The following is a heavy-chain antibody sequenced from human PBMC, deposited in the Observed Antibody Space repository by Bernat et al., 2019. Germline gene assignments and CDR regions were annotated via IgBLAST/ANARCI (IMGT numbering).Heavy chain of an antibody. V-gene: IGHV1-2*04. D-gene: IGHD6-19*01. J-gene: IGHJ4*02. Sequence: QVQLVQSGAGVKKPGASVKVSCKASGYTFTGYYMHWVRQAPGQGLEWMGWINPNSGGTNYAQKFQGWVTMTRDTSISTAYMELSRLRSDDTAVYYCARDPGSSGWYYFDYWGQGTLVTVSS. CDR2: INPNSGGT. CDR3: ARDPGSSGWYYFDY. CDR1: GYTFTGYY.